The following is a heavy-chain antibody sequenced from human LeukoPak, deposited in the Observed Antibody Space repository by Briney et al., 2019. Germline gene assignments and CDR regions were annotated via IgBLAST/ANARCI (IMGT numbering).Heavy chain of an antibody. CDR3: ARAGNDYGDYGDY. CDR2: IKQDGSEK. J-gene: IGHJ4*02. D-gene: IGHD4-17*01. CDR1: GFTFSSYW. Sequence: PGGSLRLSCAASGFTFSSYWMSWVRQAPGNGLEWVANIKQDGSEKYYVDSVKGRFTISRDNAKNSLYLQMNSLRAEDTAVYYCARAGNDYGDYGDYWGQGTLVTVSS. V-gene: IGHV3-7*01.